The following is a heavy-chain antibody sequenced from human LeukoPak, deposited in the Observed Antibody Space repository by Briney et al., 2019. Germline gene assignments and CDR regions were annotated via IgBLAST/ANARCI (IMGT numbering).Heavy chain of an antibody. Sequence: PSETLSLTCAVSGVSISSSNSYWGWIRQPPGKGLEWIGSIYYSGNTYYNASLKSRVTISVDTSKNQFSLKVTSVTAADTAVYYCARQNGVCLFSLPGGQGILVTVSS. CDR3: ARQNGVCLFSLP. V-gene: IGHV4-39*01. CDR1: GVSISSSNSY. J-gene: IGHJ4*02. D-gene: IGHD2-8*01. CDR2: IYYSGNT.